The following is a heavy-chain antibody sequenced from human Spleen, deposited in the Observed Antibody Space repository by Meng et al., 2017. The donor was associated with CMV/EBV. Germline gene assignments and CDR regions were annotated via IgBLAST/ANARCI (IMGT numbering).Heavy chain of an antibody. D-gene: IGHD3-10*01. CDR3: ARVNTHLWYTFDY. J-gene: IGHJ4*02. Sequence: SLKISCAASGFIVPNNFMSWVRQAPGRGLEWVSIIYSDGRTYYADSVQGRFTLSRDNSKNTLYLQMTSLRAEDTAIYYCARVNTHLWYTFDYWGQGTLVTVSS. V-gene: IGHV3-53*01. CDR2: IYSDGRT. CDR1: GFIVPNNF.